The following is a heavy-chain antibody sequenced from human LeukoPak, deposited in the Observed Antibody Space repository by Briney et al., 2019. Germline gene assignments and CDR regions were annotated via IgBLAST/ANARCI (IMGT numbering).Heavy chain of an antibody. V-gene: IGHV3-30*02. Sequence: GGSLRLSCAASGFTFSSYGMHWVRQAPGKGLEWVAFIRYDGSNKYYADSVKGRFTISRDNSKNTLYLQMGSLRAEDMAVYYCARVPHPATRPYYFDYWGQGTLVTVSS. CDR3: ARVPHPATRPYYFDY. CDR2: IRYDGSNK. J-gene: IGHJ4*02. CDR1: GFTFSSYG.